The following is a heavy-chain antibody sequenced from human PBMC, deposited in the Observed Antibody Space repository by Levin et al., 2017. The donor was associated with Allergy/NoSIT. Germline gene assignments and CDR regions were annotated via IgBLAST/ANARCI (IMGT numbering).Heavy chain of an antibody. CDR3: ARSSLIPYCSSTSCYPYDY. V-gene: IGHV1-18*01. J-gene: IGHJ4*02. CDR2: ISAYNGNT. CDR1: GYTFTSYG. D-gene: IGHD2-2*01. Sequence: VASVKVSCKASGYTFTSYGISWVRQAPGQGLEWMGWISAYNGNTNYAQKLQGRVTMTTDTSTSTAYMELRSLRSDDTAVYYCARSSLIPYCSSTSCYPYDYWGQGTLVTVSS.